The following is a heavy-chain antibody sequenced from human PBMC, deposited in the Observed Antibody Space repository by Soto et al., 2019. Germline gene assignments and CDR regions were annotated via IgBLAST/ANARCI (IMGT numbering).Heavy chain of an antibody. CDR1: GFTFSSYG. D-gene: IGHD3-22*01. Sequence: PGGSLRLSCAASGFTFSSYGMHWVRQAPGKGLEWVAVIWYDGSNKYYADSVKGRFTISRDNSKNTLYLQMNSLRAEDTAVYYCARVGDYYDSSGYGGGGYWGQGTLVTVSS. CDR2: IWYDGSNK. J-gene: IGHJ4*02. CDR3: ARVGDYYDSSGYGGGGY. V-gene: IGHV3-33*01.